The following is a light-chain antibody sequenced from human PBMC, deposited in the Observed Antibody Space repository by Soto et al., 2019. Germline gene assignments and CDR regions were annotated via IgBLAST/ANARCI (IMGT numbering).Light chain of an antibody. CDR1: SSDVGGYNF. CDR2: EVS. V-gene: IGLV2-8*01. J-gene: IGLJ2*01. CDR3: SSYAGSNIVV. Sequence: QSVLTQPPSASGSPGQSVTISCTGTSSDVGGYNFVSWYQQHPGKATKLMIYEVSERPSGVPDRFSGSKSGNTASLTVSGLQDEDEADYYCSSYAGSNIVVFGGGTKLTVL.